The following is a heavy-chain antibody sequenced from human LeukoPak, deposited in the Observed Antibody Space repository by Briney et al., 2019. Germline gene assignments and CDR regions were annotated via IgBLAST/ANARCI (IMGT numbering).Heavy chain of an antibody. CDR2: ISVYNGNT. Sequence: ASVRLSCTASGYTFSSYGISWVRQAPGQGLEWMGWISVYNGNTNYAQKLQGRVTMTTDTSTSTAYMELRSLRSDDTAVYYCARWGDYYGHYWGQGTLVTVSS. V-gene: IGHV1-18*01. CDR1: GYTFSSYG. D-gene: IGHD3-10*01. CDR3: ARWGDYYGHY. J-gene: IGHJ4*02.